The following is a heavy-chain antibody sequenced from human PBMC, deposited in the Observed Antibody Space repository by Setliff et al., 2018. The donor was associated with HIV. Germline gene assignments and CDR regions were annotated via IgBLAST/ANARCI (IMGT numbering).Heavy chain of an antibody. V-gene: IGHV3-21*01. J-gene: IGHJ3*02. Sequence: GGSLRLSCAASGFTFSSYSMNWVRQAPGKGLEWVSSISSSSSYIYYADSVKGRFTISRDNAKNSLYLQMNSLRAEDTAVYYCALVLRYFDWSPWGAFDIWGQGTMVTVS. D-gene: IGHD3-9*01. CDR1: GFTFSSYS. CDR2: ISSSSSYI. CDR3: ALVLRYFDWSPWGAFDI.